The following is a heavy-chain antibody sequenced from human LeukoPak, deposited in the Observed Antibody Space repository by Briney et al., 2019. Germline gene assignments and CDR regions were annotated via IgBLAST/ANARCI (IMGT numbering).Heavy chain of an antibody. CDR3: AKNHYFDY. CDR2: IKSDGSET. V-gene: IGHV3-74*01. CDR1: GFTFSSYW. Sequence: PGGSLRLSCAASGFTFSSYWMHWVRQAPGKGLMWVSRIKSDGSETSYADSVKGRFTISRDNSKNTLYLQMNSLRAEDTAVYYCAKNHYFDYWGQGTLVTVSS. J-gene: IGHJ4*02.